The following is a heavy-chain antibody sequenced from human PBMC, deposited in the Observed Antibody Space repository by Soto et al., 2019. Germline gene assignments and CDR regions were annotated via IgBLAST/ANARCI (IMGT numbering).Heavy chain of an antibody. D-gene: IGHD7-27*01. J-gene: IGHJ6*02. CDR2: IYHSGST. V-gene: IGHV4-4*02. Sequence: PSETLSLTCAVSGGSISSSNWWSWVRQPPGKGLEWIGEIYHSGSTNYNPSLKSLVTISVDKSKKQFSLKLSSVTAAEKAVYYCARVSNWVYYYYYGMDVWGQGTTVTVSS. CDR1: GGSISSSNW. CDR3: ARVSNWVYYYYYGMDV.